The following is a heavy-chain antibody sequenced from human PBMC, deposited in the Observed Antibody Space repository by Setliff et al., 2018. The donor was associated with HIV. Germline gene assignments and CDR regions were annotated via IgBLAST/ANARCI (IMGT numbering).Heavy chain of an antibody. Sequence: PSETLSLTCTVSGGSISNSVYFWTWIRQHPGKGLEWIGYIYYSGSTYQNPSLKSRVTISTDTSKNQFSLKVRSVTAADTAVYYCARQVTVVGYFETAAGSFNYWGPGTLVTVSS. J-gene: IGHJ4*02. V-gene: IGHV4-39*01. CDR3: ARQVTVVGYFETAAGSFNY. D-gene: IGHD2-21*01. CDR2: IYYSGST. CDR1: GGSISNSVYF.